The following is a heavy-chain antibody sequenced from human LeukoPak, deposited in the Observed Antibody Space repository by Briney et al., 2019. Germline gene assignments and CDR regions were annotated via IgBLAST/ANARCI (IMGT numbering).Heavy chain of an antibody. CDR3: AREIAAAGTAAFDY. D-gene: IGHD6-13*01. CDR1: GATFSSYA. Sequence: ASGKVSCKASGATFSSYAISWVRQAPGQGLEWMGGIIPIFGTAYYAQKFQGRVTITADESTSTAYMELSSLRSEDTAVYYCAREIAAAGTAAFDYWGQGTLVTVSS. CDR2: IIPIFGTA. J-gene: IGHJ4*02. V-gene: IGHV1-69*13.